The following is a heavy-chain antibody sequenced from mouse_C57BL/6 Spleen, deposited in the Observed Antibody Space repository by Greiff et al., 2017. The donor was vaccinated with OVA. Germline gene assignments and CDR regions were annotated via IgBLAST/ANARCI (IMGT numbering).Heavy chain of an antibody. CDR3: TKGGYSNYEDWFAY. D-gene: IGHD2-5*01. CDR2: IDPATGGT. J-gene: IGHJ3*01. V-gene: IGHV1-15*01. CDR1: GYTFTDFE. Sequence: VQLQQSGAELVRPGASVTLSCKASGYTFTDFEMHWVKQTPVHGLEWIGAIDPATGGTAYNQQFKGKAILPADKSSSTAYMELRSLTSEDSAVYYCTKGGYSNYEDWFAYWGQGTLVTVSA.